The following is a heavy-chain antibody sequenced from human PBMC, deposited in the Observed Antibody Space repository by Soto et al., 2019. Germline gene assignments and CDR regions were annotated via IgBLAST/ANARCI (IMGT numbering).Heavy chain of an antibody. Sequence: ASVKVSCKASGYTFTTYAIHWARQAPGQRPEWMGWINAGNGHTKYSQKFQGRVTITRDTSASTAYMELSSLRSEDTAVYYCASTYYDSSGYSGYFDYWGQGTLVTVSS. D-gene: IGHD3-22*01. CDR3: ASTYYDSSGYSGYFDY. CDR2: INAGNGHT. V-gene: IGHV1-3*01. CDR1: GYTFTTYA. J-gene: IGHJ4*02.